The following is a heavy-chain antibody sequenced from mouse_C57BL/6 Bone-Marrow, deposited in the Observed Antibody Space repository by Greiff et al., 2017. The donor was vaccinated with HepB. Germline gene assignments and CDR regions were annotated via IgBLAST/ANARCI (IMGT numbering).Heavy chain of an antibody. CDR3: ARLGIYYDYPYYFDY. CDR1: GYAFSSSW. Sequence: VQLQQSGPELVKPGASVKISCKASGYAFSSSWMNWVKQRPGKGLEWIGRLYPGDGDTNYNGKFKGKATLTADKSSSTAYMQLSSLTSEDSAVYFCARLGIYYDYPYYFDYWGQGTTLTVSS. V-gene: IGHV1-82*01. D-gene: IGHD2-4*01. CDR2: LYPGDGDT. J-gene: IGHJ2*01.